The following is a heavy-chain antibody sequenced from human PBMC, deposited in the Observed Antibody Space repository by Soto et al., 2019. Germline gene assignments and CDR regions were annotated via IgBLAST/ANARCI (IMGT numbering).Heavy chain of an antibody. Sequence: EVQLLESGGGLVQPGGSLRLSCAASGFTFSTYGMRWVRQAPGKGLEWVSAITGSSDATSYANSVKGRFTISRDNRKNTLYLQMDSLRVEDTAVYYCARPPQSHSGWGYFDYWGQGTLVTVSS. CDR2: ITGSSDAT. J-gene: IGHJ4*02. V-gene: IGHV3-23*01. D-gene: IGHD3-10*01. CDR1: GFTFSTYG. CDR3: ARPPQSHSGWGYFDY.